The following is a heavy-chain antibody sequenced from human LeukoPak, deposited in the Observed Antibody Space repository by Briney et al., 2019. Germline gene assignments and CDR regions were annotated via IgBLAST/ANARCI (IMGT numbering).Heavy chain of an antibody. J-gene: IGHJ5*02. D-gene: IGHD2-15*01. Sequence: PGGSLRLSCAASGFTFSSFEMNWVRQAPGKGLEWVSYFSSSGGAIYYADSVKGRFTISRENAKNSLYLQMNSLRAEDTAVYYCARVRYCSDSACYGNWFDPWGQGTLVTVPS. V-gene: IGHV3-48*03. CDR1: GFTFSSFE. CDR2: FSSSGGAI. CDR3: ARVRYCSDSACYGNWFDP.